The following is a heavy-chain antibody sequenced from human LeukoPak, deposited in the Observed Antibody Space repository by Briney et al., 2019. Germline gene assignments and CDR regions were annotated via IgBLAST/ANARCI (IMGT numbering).Heavy chain of an antibody. CDR3: ARDRSITIFGVVMDYYYYGMDV. CDR1: GYTFTSYG. D-gene: IGHD3-3*01. CDR2: ISAYNGNT. Sequence: ASVKVSCKASGYTFTSYGISWVRQALGQGLEWMGWISAYNGNTNYAQKLQGRVTMTTDTSTSTAYMELRSLRSHDTAVYYCARDRSITIFGVVMDYYYYGMDVWGQGTTVTVSS. V-gene: IGHV1-18*01. J-gene: IGHJ6*02.